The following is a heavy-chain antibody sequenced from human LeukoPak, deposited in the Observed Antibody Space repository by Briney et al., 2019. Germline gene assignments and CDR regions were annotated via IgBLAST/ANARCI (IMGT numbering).Heavy chain of an antibody. V-gene: IGHV4-59*08. J-gene: IGHJ5*02. CDR2: IYYSGST. CDR3: ARHGGGSGWYVGNWFDP. Sequence: SETLSLTCTVSGGSISSYYWSWIRQPPGKGLEWIGYIYYSGSTNYNPSLKSRVTISVDTSKYQFSLKLSSVTAADTAVYYSARHGGGSGWYVGNWFDPWGQGTLVTVSS. CDR1: GGSISSYY. D-gene: IGHD6-19*01.